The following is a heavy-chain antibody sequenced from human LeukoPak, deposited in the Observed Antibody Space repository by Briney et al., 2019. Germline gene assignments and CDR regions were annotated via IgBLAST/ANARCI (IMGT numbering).Heavy chain of an antibody. V-gene: IGHV1-2*06. CDR3: AKEHITTVTPGDC. J-gene: IGHJ4*02. CDR1: GYTFSDYF. D-gene: IGHD4-17*01. CDR2: INPYSGYT. Sequence: ASVKISCKASGYTFSDYFIHWVRQAPGQGLEWMGRINPYSGYTIYAQKFHGRVTMTRDSSVRTAYMEVSSLTSDDTAIYYCAKEHITTVTPGDCWGQGTLLTVSS.